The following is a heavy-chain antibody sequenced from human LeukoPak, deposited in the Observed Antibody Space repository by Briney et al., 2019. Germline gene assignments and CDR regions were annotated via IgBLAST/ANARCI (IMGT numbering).Heavy chain of an antibody. CDR2: ISYNGRT. CDR1: GGSIGSSF. D-gene: IGHD1-26*01. V-gene: IGHV4-59*13. J-gene: IGHJ3*01. CDR3: VRDRSGTYYSFDV. Sequence: SETLSLTCSVFGGSIGSSFWNWIRLSPGKGLEWIGYISYNGRTNYSPSLRSRVIISIDTSKNQLSLNLTSVTAADTALYYCVRDRSGTYYSFDVWGQGTMVSVSA.